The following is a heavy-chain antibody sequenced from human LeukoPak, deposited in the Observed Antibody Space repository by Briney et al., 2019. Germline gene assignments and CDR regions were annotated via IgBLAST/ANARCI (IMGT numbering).Heavy chain of an antibody. CDR3: AKESLLWFGLSIGYFDL. CDR2: ISYDGSNK. D-gene: IGHD3-10*01. J-gene: IGHJ2*01. V-gene: IGHV3-30*18. CDR1: GFTFSSYG. Sequence: PGRSLRLSCAASGFTFSSYGMHWVRQAPGKGLEWVAVISYDGSNKYYADSVKGRFTISRDNSKNTLYLQMNSLRAEDTAVYYCAKESLLWFGLSIGYFDLWGRGTLVTVSS.